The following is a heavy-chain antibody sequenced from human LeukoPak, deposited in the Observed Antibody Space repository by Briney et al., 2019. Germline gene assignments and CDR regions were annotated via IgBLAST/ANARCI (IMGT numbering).Heavy chain of an antibody. CDR3: AKGHIVGAITEFDY. V-gene: IGHV3-43*01. Sequence: PGGSLRLSCAASGFTFDDYTMHWVRQTPGKGLEWFSLISWDGGSTYYADSVKGRFTISRDNSKNSLYLQMNSLRTEDTALYYCAKGHIVGAITEFDYWGQGTLVTVSS. CDR2: ISWDGGST. D-gene: IGHD1-26*01. CDR1: GFTFDDYT. J-gene: IGHJ4*02.